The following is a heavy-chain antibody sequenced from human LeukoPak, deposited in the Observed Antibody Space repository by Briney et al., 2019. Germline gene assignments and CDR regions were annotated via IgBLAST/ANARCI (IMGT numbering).Heavy chain of an antibody. Sequence: GGSLRLSCAASGFTFSDYGLNWVRQAPGKGLEWVGFIRSKAYGGTTEYAASVKGRFTISRDDSKSIAYLQMNSLKTEDTAVYYCTRSLGYSSGWYAVSEFDYWGQGTLVTVSS. CDR3: TRSLGYSSGWYAVSEFDY. J-gene: IGHJ4*02. D-gene: IGHD6-19*01. V-gene: IGHV3-49*04. CDR1: GFTFSDYG. CDR2: IRSKAYGGTT.